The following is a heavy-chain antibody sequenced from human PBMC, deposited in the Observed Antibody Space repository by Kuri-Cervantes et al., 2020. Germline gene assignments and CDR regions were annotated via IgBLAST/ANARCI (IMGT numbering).Heavy chain of an antibody. J-gene: IGHJ3*02. Sequence: GESLKISCAASGFSLSNYIMLWVRQAPGKGLEWVAVIWHDGGNENYADSVKGRFTISRAISKNTLYLQMNSLRAEDTAVYYCARWVDLGTVATGDPDVDSFDMWGQGTVVTVSS. D-gene: IGHD5-12*01. CDR1: GFSLSNYI. V-gene: IGHV3-33*01. CDR3: ARWVDLGTVATGDPDVDSFDM. CDR2: IWHDGGNE.